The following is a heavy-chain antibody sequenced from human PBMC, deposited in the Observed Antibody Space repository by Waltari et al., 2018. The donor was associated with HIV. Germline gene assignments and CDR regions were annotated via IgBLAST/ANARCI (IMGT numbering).Heavy chain of an antibody. CDR2: MGASGGTT. Sequence: EVQLVESGGGLVQPGGSLRLSCTASGFTFNNFAMSWVRQAPGKWLEWVSVMGASGGTTYYADSVKGRFTVSRDNFKNTVYLQMNSLRAGDTAIYYCAKAVMETAVSSPVDCWGQGALVTVSS. D-gene: IGHD5-18*01. V-gene: IGHV3-23*04. CDR3: AKAVMETAVSSPVDC. J-gene: IGHJ4*02. CDR1: GFTFNNFA.